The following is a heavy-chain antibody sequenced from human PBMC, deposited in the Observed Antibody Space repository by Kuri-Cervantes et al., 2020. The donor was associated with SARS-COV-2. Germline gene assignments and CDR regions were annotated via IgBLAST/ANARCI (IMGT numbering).Heavy chain of an antibody. J-gene: IGHJ4*02. Sequence: GGSLRLSCAASGFTFSSYAMSWVRQAPGKGLEWVSAMSGSGGSTYYGDSMKGRFTISRDNSKNTLYLQMNSLRAEDTAVYYCAKHYCSSTSCSYYFDYWGQGTLVTVSS. CDR3: AKHYCSSTSCSYYFDY. CDR2: MSGSGGST. CDR1: GFTFSSYA. V-gene: IGHV3-23*01. D-gene: IGHD2-2*01.